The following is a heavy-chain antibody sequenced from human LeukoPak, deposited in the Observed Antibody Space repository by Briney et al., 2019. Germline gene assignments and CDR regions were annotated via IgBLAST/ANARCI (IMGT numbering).Heavy chain of an antibody. J-gene: IGHJ4*02. Sequence: ASVKVSCKASGYTFTSYGISWVRQAPGQGLEWMGWISAYNGNTDYAQKLQGRVTMTTDTSTSTAYMELRSLRSDDTAAYYCARARHGGNNRALDYWGQGTLVTVSS. CDR1: GYTFTSYG. D-gene: IGHD4-23*01. V-gene: IGHV1-18*01. CDR3: ARARHGGNNRALDY. CDR2: ISAYNGNT.